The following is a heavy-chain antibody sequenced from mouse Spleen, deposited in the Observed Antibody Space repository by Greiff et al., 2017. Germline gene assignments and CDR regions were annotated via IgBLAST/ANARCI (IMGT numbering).Heavy chain of an antibody. J-gene: IGHJ2*01. V-gene: IGHV5-9-1*01. CDR2: ISSGGSYT. Sequence: EVKLEESGGGLVKPGGSLKLSCAASGFTFSSYAMSWVRQTPEKRLEWVATISSGGSYTYYPDSVKGRFTISRDNAKNTLYLQMSSLRSEDTAMYYCARRYGSSYRYFDYWGQGTTLTVSS. CDR1: GFTFSSYA. D-gene: IGHD1-1*01. CDR3: ARRYGSSYRYFDY.